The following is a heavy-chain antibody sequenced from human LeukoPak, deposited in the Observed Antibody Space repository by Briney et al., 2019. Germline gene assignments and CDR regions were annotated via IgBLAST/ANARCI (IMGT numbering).Heavy chain of an antibody. CDR3: ARGHSSAYTNWFDP. J-gene: IGHJ5*02. CDR2: IYSCGST. V-gene: IGHV3-66*01. Sequence: GGSLRLSCAASGFTVSSNYMSWVRQAPGKGLEWVSVIYSCGSTYYADSVKGRFTISRDNAKNTLYLQMNSLGAVDTAVYYCARGHSSAYTNWFDPWGQGTLVTVSS. CDR1: GFTVSSNY. D-gene: IGHD3-22*01.